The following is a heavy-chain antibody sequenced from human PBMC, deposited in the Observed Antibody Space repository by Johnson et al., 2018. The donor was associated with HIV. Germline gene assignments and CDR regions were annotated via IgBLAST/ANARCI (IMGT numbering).Heavy chain of an antibody. CDR2: ISSSGSTI. CDR3: ASGWGIVVSDAFDI. CDR1: GFTFSDYY. V-gene: IGHV3-11*04. D-gene: IGHD6-19*01. J-gene: IGHJ3*02. Sequence: QVQLVEFGGNLVKPGGSLRLSCAASGFTFSDYYMSWIRQAPGKGLEWISYISSSGSTIYYADSVKGRFTISRDNAKNSLYLQMNSLRAEDTAVYYCASGWGIVVSDAFDIWGLGTMVTVSS.